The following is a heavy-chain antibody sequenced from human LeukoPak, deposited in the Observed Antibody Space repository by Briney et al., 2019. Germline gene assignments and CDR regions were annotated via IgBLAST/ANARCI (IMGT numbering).Heavy chain of an antibody. J-gene: IGHJ4*02. CDR2: ISVHNGNT. CDR1: GYIFTNYG. V-gene: IGHV1-18*01. D-gene: IGHD6-19*01. CDR3: ARDTASGWYYFDS. Sequence: GASVKVSCKASGYIFTNYGISWVRQAPGQGLEWMGWISVHNGNTRNSQKVQGRITMTADTSSTTAHMELRSLRFDDTAVYFCARDTASGWYYFDSWGQGTLVTVSP.